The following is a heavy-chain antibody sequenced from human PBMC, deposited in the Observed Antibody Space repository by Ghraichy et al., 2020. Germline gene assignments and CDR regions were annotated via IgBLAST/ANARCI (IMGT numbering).Heavy chain of an antibody. J-gene: IGHJ4*02. Sequence: ASVKVSCKTSGYTFTSYGISWVRQAPGQGLEWMGWISAYNGNTNYAQKLQGRVTMTTDTSTGTAYIELRSLRSDDTAVYYCAKTTRVVVVAATYYFDYWGQGTLVTDYS. CDR2: ISAYNGNT. CDR3: AKTTRVVVVAATYYFDY. CDR1: GYTFTSYG. D-gene: IGHD2-15*01. V-gene: IGHV1-18*01.